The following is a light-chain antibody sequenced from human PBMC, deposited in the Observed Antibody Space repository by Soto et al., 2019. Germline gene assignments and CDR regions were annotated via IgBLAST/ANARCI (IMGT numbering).Light chain of an antibody. CDR3: QQYDRYST. CDR1: QTISVS. Sequence: IQMTQSPSTRSASVGDTVTITCRASQTISVSLAWYQQKPGKAPNLLIYDASTLQGGVPSRFSGSGSGTEFTLTVTRLQTEDFATYFCQQYDRYSTFGHGTKVDIK. J-gene: IGKJ1*01. V-gene: IGKV1-5*01. CDR2: DAS.